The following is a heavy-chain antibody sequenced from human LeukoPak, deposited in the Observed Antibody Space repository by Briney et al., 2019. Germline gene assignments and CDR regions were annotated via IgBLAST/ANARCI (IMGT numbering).Heavy chain of an antibody. CDR2: ISCDGSNK. Sequence: GGSLRLSCAASGFTFSSYGMHWVRQAPGKGLEWVAVISCDGSNKYYADSVKGRFTISRDNSKNTLYLQMNSLRAEDTAVYYCAKRYCSGGSCSWIDYWGQGTLVTVSS. CDR3: AKRYCSGGSCSWIDY. J-gene: IGHJ4*02. D-gene: IGHD2-15*01. CDR1: GFTFSSYG. V-gene: IGHV3-30*18.